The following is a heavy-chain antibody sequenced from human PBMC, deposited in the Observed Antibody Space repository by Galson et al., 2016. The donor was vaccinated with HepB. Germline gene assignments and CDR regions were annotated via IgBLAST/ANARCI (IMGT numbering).Heavy chain of an antibody. CDR3: AKHMMVTSNYFYYGMGV. V-gene: IGHV4-59*08. CDR1: GGSISSFY. Sequence: ETLSLTCTVSGGSISSFYWSWIRQPPGKGLEWIGYIYYSGRTNYNPSLKSRLTISVDTSKNQFSPKLSSVTAADTAVYFCAKHMMVTSNYFYYGMGVWGQGTLVTVS. CDR2: IYYSGRT. J-gene: IGHJ6*02. D-gene: IGHD2-21*02.